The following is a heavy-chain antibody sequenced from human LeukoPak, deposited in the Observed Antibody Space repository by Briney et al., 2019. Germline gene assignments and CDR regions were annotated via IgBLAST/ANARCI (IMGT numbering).Heavy chain of an antibody. CDR2: IYTSGST. V-gene: IGHV4-61*02. CDR1: GGSISSGSYY. D-gene: IGHD1-26*01. J-gene: IGHJ4*02. Sequence: PSETLSLTCTVSGGSISSGSYYWSWIRQPAGKGLEWIRRIYTSGSTNYNPSLKSRVTISVDTSKNQFSLKLSSVTAADTAVYYCATGDSGSYYYWGQGTLVTVSS. CDR3: ATGDSGSYYY.